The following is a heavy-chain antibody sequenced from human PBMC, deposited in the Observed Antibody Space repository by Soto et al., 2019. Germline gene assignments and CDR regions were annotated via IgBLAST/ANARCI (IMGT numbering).Heavy chain of an antibody. CDR1: GYSFTSYY. CDR2: FNPSAGTT. D-gene: IGHD2-2*01. Sequence: ASVKVSCKAPGYSFTSYYIHWVRQAPGQGLEYMGIFNPSAGTTIYARRFQGRVTMTGDTSTSTAYLELGSLGSEDTAVYYCAREVPSTYHFDFWGQGTLVTVSS. CDR3: AREVPSTYHFDF. V-gene: IGHV1-46*01. J-gene: IGHJ4*02.